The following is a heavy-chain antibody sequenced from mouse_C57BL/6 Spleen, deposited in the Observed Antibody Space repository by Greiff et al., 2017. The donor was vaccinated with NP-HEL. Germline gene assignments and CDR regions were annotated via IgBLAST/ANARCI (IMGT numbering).Heavy chain of an antibody. D-gene: IGHD1-1*01. J-gene: IGHJ2*01. Sequence: EVMLVESGGGLVKPGGSLKLSCAASGFTFSSYTMSWVRQTPEKRLEWVATISGGGGNTYYPDSVKGRFTISRDNAKNTLYLQMSSLRSEDTALYYCARHEDYGSSYLDYWGQGTTLTVSS. V-gene: IGHV5-9*01. CDR2: ISGGGGNT. CDR3: ARHEDYGSSYLDY. CDR1: GFTFSSYT.